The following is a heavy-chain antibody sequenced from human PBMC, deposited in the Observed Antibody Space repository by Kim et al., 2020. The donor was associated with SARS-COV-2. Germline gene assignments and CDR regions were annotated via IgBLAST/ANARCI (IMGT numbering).Heavy chain of an antibody. V-gene: IGHV4-59*01. Sequence: SETLSLTCTVSGGSISSYYWSWIRQPPGQGLEWIGYINYSGSTNSNPYLTSRVPISVDTSKYQISLSLSSVTAAAAAASYCASGYPSPDAFDIWCHGTMV. CDR3: ASGYPSPDAFDI. CDR2: INYSGST. D-gene: IGHD6-13*01. CDR1: GGSISSYY. J-gene: IGHJ3*02.